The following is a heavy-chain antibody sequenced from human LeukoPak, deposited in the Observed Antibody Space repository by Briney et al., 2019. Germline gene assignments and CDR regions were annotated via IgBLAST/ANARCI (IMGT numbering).Heavy chain of an antibody. CDR3: AKSSSSWYGGLFDY. J-gene: IGHJ4*02. D-gene: IGHD6-13*01. CDR2: ISSSGSTI. CDR1: GFTFSSYE. V-gene: IGHV3-48*03. Sequence: GGSLRLSCAASGFTFSSYEMNWVRQAPGKGLEWVSYISSSGSTIYYADSVKGRFTISRDNAKNSLYLQMNSLRAEDTAVYYCAKSSSSWYGGLFDYWGQRTLVTVSS.